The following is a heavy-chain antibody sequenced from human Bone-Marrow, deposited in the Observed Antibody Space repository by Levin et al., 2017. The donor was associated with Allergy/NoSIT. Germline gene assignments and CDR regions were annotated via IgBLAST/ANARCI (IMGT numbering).Heavy chain of an antibody. CDR1: GFTFSNAW. D-gene: IGHD6-19*01. CDR3: TTDPPQCSSGWYGDY. J-gene: IGHJ4*02. V-gene: IGHV3-15*07. Sequence: GGSLRLSCAASGFTFSNAWMNWVRQAPGKGLEWVGRIKSKTDGGTTDYAAPVKGRFTISRDDSKNTLYLQMNSLKTEDTAVYYCTTDPPQCSSGWYGDYWGQGTLVTVSS. CDR2: IKSKTDGGTT.